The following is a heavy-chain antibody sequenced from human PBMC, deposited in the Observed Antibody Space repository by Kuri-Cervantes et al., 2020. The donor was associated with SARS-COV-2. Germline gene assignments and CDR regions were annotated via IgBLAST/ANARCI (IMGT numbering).Heavy chain of an antibody. V-gene: IGHV3-23*01. J-gene: IGHJ3*02. D-gene: IGHD6-19*01. CDR1: GFTFSSYS. CDR2: ISGSGGST. CDR3: AKHSSGPGAFDI. Sequence: GESLKISCAASGFTFSSYSMNWVRQAPGKGLEWVSAISGSGGSTYYADSVKGRFTISRDNSKNTLYLQMNSLRAEDTAVYYCAKHSSGPGAFDIWGQGTMVTVSS.